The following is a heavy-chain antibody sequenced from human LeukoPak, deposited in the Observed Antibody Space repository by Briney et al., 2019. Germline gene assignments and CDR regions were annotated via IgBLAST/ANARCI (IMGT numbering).Heavy chain of an antibody. J-gene: IGHJ3*02. Sequence: SQTLSLTCAISGDSVSSNTAVWSWIRQSPSRGLEWLGRTYYRSKWYGDSAVSMKGRISITPDTSKNQFSLQLNSVTPDDTATYYCARETVMRGGPDAFDIWGQGTMVTVSS. CDR1: GDSVSSNTAV. CDR3: ARETVMRGGPDAFDI. D-gene: IGHD3-16*01. V-gene: IGHV6-1*01. CDR2: TYYRSKWYG.